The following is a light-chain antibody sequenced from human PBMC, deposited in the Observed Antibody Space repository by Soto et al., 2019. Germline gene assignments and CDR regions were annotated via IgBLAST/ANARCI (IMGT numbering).Light chain of an antibody. CDR3: QQDSSSPPG. CDR2: WAS. Sequence: DIVMTQSPDSLAVSLGERATINCKSSQSLLYNSNNKNYLAWYQQKPGQPPKLLIYWASTRESGVPDRFSGSGSGTDLTHTISSLQAEDAEVYSCQQDSSSPPGFGQGTKVEIK. CDR1: QSLLYNSNNKNY. J-gene: IGKJ1*01. V-gene: IGKV4-1*01.